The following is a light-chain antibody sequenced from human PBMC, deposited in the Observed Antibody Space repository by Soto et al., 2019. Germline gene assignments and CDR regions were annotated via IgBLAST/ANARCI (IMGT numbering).Light chain of an antibody. Sequence: QSVLTQPASVSGSPGQSITISCTGTSSDVGGYNYVSWYQQHPGKAPKLMIYDVSNRPSGVSNPFSGYKSSNTASLTISGLQAEDEADYYCSSYTSSSTLWVFGGGTKLTVL. CDR3: SSYTSSSTLWV. CDR1: SSDVGGYNY. CDR2: DVS. V-gene: IGLV2-14*01. J-gene: IGLJ3*02.